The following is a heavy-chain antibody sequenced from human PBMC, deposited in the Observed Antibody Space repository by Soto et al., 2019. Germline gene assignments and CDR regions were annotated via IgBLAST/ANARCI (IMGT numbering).Heavy chain of an antibody. CDR2: ISSSSSYI. CDR3: ARDLEFLVDGSSTSCPENYFDY. V-gene: IGHV3-21*01. Sequence: GGSLRLSCAASGFTFSSYSMNWVRQAPGKGLEWVSSISSSSSYIYYADSVKGRFTISRDNTKNSLYLQMNSLRAEDTAVYYCARDLEFLVDGSSTSCPENYFDYWGQGTLVTVSS. CDR1: GFTFSSYS. D-gene: IGHD2-2*01. J-gene: IGHJ4*02.